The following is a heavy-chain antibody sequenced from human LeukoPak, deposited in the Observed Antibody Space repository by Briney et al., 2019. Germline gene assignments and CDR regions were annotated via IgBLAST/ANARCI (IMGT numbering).Heavy chain of an antibody. CDR1: GGSISSYY. D-gene: IGHD3-9*01. J-gene: IGHJ3*02. CDR2: IYYRVIT. CDR3: AREGQGGDILTGYSDAFDI. Sequence: PSETLSLTCTVSGGSISSYYWSWIRQPPGKGVEWSGYIYYRVITTYTPSLKIRVTISVDTSKNQFSLKLSSVTAADTAVYYCAREGQGGDILTGYSDAFDIWGQGTMVTVSS. V-gene: IGHV4-59*01.